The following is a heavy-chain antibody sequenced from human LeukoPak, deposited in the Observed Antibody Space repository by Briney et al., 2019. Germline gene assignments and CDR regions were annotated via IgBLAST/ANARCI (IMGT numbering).Heavy chain of an antibody. CDR2: ISDSGGTT. V-gene: IGHV3-23*01. CDR1: GFTFSNYA. Sequence: GRSLRLSCAASGFTFSNYAMSWVRQAPGKGLEWVSGISDSGGTTYYVDSVKGRFTISRDNSKNTLYLQINSLRAEDMALYYCAKSSDGSTSFDQWGQGTLVTVSS. CDR3: AKSSDGSTSFDQ. J-gene: IGHJ4*02. D-gene: IGHD2-2*01.